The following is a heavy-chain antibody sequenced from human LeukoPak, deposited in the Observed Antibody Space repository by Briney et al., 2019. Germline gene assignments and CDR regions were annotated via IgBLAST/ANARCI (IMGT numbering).Heavy chain of an antibody. Sequence: ASVKVSCKASGYTFTSYAMNWARQAPGQGLEWMEWINTNTGNPTYAQGFTGRFVFSLDTSVSTAYLQISSLKAEDTAVYYCARALRYYDSSGGLGYWGQGTLVTVSS. D-gene: IGHD3-22*01. V-gene: IGHV7-4-1*02. CDR1: GYTFTSYA. J-gene: IGHJ4*02. CDR2: INTNTGNP. CDR3: ARALRYYDSSGGLGY.